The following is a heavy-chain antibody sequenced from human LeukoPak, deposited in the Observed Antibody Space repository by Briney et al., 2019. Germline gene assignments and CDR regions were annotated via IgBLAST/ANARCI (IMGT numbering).Heavy chain of an antibody. CDR2: IYHSGST. D-gene: IGHD6-19*01. J-gene: IGHJ4*02. V-gene: IGHV4-30-2*01. CDR3: ARGGFSGYLDY. CDR1: GDSISSGGYS. Sequence: SETLSLTCAVSGDSISSGGYSWSWIRQPPGKGLEWIGYIYHSGSTYYNPSLKSRVTISVDRSKNQFSLKLSSVTAADTGVYYCARGGFSGYLDYWGQGTLVTVSS.